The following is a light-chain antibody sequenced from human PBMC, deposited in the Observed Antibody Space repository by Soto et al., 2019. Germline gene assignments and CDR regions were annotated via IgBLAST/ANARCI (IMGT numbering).Light chain of an antibody. CDR1: GSDVGGYNY. Sequence: QSALTQPASVSGSPGQSIAISCTGSGSDVGGYNYVSWYQQHPGKAPKLMIYEVSNRPSGVSNRFSGSKSGNTASLTISGLQAEDEADYYCSSYTSSSTYVFGVGTKVNVL. CDR3: SSYTSSSTYV. V-gene: IGLV2-14*01. J-gene: IGLJ1*01. CDR2: EVS.